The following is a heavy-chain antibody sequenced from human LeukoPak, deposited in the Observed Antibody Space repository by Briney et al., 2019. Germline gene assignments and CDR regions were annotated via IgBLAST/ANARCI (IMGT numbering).Heavy chain of an antibody. CDR2: MNPNSGNT. J-gene: IGHJ5*02. V-gene: IGHV1-8*01. CDR1: VYTFTTYD. Sequence: ASVTVSCKPSVYTFTTYDINWVRQAPGQGLEWMGWMNPNSGNTGYTQKFQGRVTMTRNTSISTAYMELSSLRSEDTAVYYCARGRGSGHKENWFDPWGQGTLVTVSS. CDR3: ARGRGSGHKENWFDP. D-gene: IGHD6-19*01.